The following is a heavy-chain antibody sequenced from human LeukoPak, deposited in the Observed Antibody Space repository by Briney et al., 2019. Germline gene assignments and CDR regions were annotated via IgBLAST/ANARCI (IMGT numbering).Heavy chain of an antibody. CDR1: GFTFSSYA. D-gene: IGHD1-1*01. J-gene: IGHJ4*02. CDR2: ISGSGGST. CDR3: ATAKTGYRAFDY. V-gene: IGHV3-23*01. Sequence: GGSLRLSCAASGFTFSSYAMSWVRQAPGKGLEWVSAISGSGGSTYYADSVKGRFTISRDNSKNTLYLQMNSLRAEGTAVYYCATAKTGYRAFDYWGQGTLVTVSS.